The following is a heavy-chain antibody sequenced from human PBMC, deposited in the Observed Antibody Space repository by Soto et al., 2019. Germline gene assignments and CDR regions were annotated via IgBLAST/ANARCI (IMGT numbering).Heavy chain of an antibody. CDR2: IYHTGTT. D-gene: IGHD3-10*02. J-gene: IGHJ4*02. CDR1: GGSISTDGFS. V-gene: IGHV4-30-2*01. Sequence: SETLSLTCTVSGGSISTDGFSWNWIRQPPGKGLEWIAYIYHTGTTYYNPSLKSRVTISVDRSKNQVSLKVTSVTAADTAVYYCAKDPTPRDFLFIHYFDSWGQGSLVTVSS. CDR3: AKDPTPRDFLFIHYFDS.